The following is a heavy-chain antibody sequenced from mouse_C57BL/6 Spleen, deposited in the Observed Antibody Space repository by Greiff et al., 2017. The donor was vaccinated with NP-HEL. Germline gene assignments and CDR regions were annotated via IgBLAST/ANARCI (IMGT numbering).Heavy chain of an antibody. D-gene: IGHD2-2*01. J-gene: IGHJ2*01. CDR2: INPSSGYT. CDR1: GYTFTSYW. Sequence: QVQLQQSGAELAKPGASVKLSCKASGYTFTSYWMHWVKQRPGQGLEWIGNINPSSGYTKYNQKFKDKATLTADKSSSTAYMQLSSLTYEDSAVYYCARYPLYYGYDVYYFDYWGQGTTLTVSS. V-gene: IGHV1-7*01. CDR3: ARYPLYYGYDVYYFDY.